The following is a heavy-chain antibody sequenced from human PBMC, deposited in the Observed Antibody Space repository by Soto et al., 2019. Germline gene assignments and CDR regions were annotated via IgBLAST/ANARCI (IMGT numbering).Heavy chain of an antibody. CDR3: AKDGYSSSPHYYYYGMDV. CDR1: GFTFSSYA. V-gene: IGHV3-23*01. J-gene: IGHJ6*02. Sequence: GGSLRLSCAASGFTFSSYAMSWVRQAPGKGLEWVSAISGSGGSTYYADSVKGRFTISRYNSKNTLYLQMNSLRAEDTAVYYCAKDGYSSSPHYYYYGMDVWGQGTTVTVSS. CDR2: ISGSGGST. D-gene: IGHD6-6*01.